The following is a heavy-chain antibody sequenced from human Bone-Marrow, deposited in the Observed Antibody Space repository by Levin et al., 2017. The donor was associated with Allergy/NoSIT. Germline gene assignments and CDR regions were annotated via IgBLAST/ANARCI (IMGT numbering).Heavy chain of an antibody. CDR2: ISAYNGNT. CDR1: GYTFTSHG. D-gene: IGHD3-22*01. V-gene: IGHV1-18*01. CDR3: ARDYPVMIVVVNDAAFDI. J-gene: IGHJ3*02. Sequence: GESLKISCKASGYTFTSHGISWVRQAPGRGLEWMGWISAYNGNTNYAQKFQGRVTMTTDTSTGTAYMELRSLRSDDTAVYYCARDYPVMIVVVNDAAFDIWGRGTMVTVSS.